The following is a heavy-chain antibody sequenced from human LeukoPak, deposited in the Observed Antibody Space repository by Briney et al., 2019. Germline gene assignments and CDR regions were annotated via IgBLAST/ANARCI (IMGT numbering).Heavy chain of an antibody. CDR3: ARDLLTDDAFDI. J-gene: IGHJ3*02. CDR2: ISSSGSTI. Sequence: GGSLRLSCAASGFTFSSYAMSWVCQAPGKGLEWVSYISSSGSTIYYADSVKGRFTISRDNAKNSLYLQTNSLRAEDTAVYYCARDLLTDDAFDIWGQGTMVTVSS. CDR1: GFTFSSYA. D-gene: IGHD4-11*01. V-gene: IGHV3-48*04.